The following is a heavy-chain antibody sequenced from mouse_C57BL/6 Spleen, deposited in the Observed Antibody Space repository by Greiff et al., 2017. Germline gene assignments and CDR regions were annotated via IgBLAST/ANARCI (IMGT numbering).Heavy chain of an antibody. Sequence: EVQLQQSGTVLARPGASVKMSCKTSGYTFTSYWMHWVKQRPGQGLAWIGAIYPGNSDTSYNQKLKGKDTLTAVTSASTASMELSSRRSEDAAVYYCTSGPAGCAYWGQGTLVTVSA. CDR3: TSGPAGCAY. CDR1: GYTFTSYW. CDR2: IYPGNSDT. V-gene: IGHV1-5*01. J-gene: IGHJ3*01.